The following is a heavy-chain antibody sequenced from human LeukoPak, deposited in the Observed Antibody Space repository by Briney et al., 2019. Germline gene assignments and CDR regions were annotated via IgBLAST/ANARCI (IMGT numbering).Heavy chain of an antibody. D-gene: IGHD4-17*01. Sequence: SETLSLTCSVSGGSISSHYWSWIRQPPGKGLEWIGYIYYSGSTNYNPSLKSRVTISVDTSKNQLPLTLSSVTAADTAVYYWARASGFYGVGYYGMDVWGQGTTITVSS. CDR2: IYYSGST. CDR3: ARASGFYGVGYYGMDV. CDR1: GGSISSHY. J-gene: IGHJ6*02. V-gene: IGHV4-59*11.